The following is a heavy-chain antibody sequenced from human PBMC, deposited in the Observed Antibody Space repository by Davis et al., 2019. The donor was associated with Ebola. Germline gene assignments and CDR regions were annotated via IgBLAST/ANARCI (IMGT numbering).Heavy chain of an antibody. CDR1: Y. CDR3: ASHSSGWSNDAFDI. D-gene: IGHD6-19*01. V-gene: IGHV4-39*01. Sequence: YVHWIRQPPGKGLEWIGSIYYSGSTYYNPSLKSRVTISVDTSKNQFSLKLSSVTAADTAVYYCASHSSGWSNDAFDIWGQGTMVTVSS. J-gene: IGHJ3*02. CDR2: IYYSGST.